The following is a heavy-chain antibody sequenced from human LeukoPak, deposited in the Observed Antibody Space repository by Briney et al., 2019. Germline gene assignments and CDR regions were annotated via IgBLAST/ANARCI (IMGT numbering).Heavy chain of an antibody. D-gene: IGHD6-13*01. CDR3: ARGRGGSWYGPWFDP. J-gene: IGHJ5*02. Sequence: SETLSLTCTVSGGSISSYYWSWIRQPPGKGLEWIGYIYYSGSTNYNPSLKSRVTISVDTSKNQFSLKLSSVTAADTAVYYCARGRGGSWYGPWFDPWGQGTLVTVSS. V-gene: IGHV4-59*01. CDR1: GGSISSYY. CDR2: IYYSGST.